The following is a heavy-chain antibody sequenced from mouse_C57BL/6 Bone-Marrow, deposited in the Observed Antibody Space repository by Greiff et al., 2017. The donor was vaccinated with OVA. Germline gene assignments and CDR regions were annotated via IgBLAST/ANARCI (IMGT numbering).Heavy chain of an antibody. CDR1: GFNIKDYY. CDR2: IDPEDGDT. V-gene: IGHV14-1*01. D-gene: IGHD2-3*01. CDR3: TTRRVMIPRRYFDY. J-gene: IGHJ2*01. Sequence: VQLQQSGAELVRPGASVKLSCTASGFNIKDYYMHWVKQRPEQGLEWIGRIDPEDGDTEYAPKFQGKATMTADTSSNTAYLQLSSLTSEDTAFYYCTTRRVMIPRRYFDYWGQGTTLTVSS.